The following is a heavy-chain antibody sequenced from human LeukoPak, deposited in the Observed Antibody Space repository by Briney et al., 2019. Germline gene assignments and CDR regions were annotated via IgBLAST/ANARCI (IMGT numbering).Heavy chain of an antibody. CDR2: ISSTGSYT. CDR1: GFTFNDYY. J-gene: IGHJ4*02. D-gene: IGHD6-25*01. Sequence: GGSLRFSCAASGFTFNDYYMTRIRQAPGKGLEWVSYISSTGSYTIFADSVKGRFTISRDNAKNSLYLQMSNLRAEDTALYYCARQQTSAATGGFDFWGQGTLVTVSS. CDR3: ARQQTSAATGGFDF. V-gene: IGHV3-11*06.